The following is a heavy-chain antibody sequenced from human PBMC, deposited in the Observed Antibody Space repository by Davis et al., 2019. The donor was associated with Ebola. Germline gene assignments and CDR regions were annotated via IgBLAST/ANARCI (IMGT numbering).Heavy chain of an antibody. CDR2: INHSGST. CDR3: ARRGGPINYFDY. CDR1: GGSFSGYY. D-gene: IGHD2-15*01. Sequence: SETLSLTCAVYGGSFSGYYWSWIRQPPGKGLEWIGEINHSGSTNYNPSLKSRVTISVDTSKNQFSLKLNSVTAADTAVYYCARRGGPINYFDYWGQGALVTVSS. V-gene: IGHV4-34*01. J-gene: IGHJ4*02.